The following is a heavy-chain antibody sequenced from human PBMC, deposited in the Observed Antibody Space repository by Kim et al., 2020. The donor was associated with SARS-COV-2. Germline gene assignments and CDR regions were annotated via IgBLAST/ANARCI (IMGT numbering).Heavy chain of an antibody. CDR2: ISGDGGST. D-gene: IGHD3-10*01. Sequence: GGSLRLSCAASGFTLDDYVMHWVRQAPGKGLEWVSRISGDGGSTYYVDSVKGRFTISRDNSKNTLYLQMNSLRTEDTALYYCAKDMAGVTPHYYGSVSTFPDYWGDRALVSVSS. CDR3: AKDMAGVTPHYYGSVSTFPDY. J-gene: IGHJ4*03. CDR1: GFTLDDYV. V-gene: IGHV3-43*02.